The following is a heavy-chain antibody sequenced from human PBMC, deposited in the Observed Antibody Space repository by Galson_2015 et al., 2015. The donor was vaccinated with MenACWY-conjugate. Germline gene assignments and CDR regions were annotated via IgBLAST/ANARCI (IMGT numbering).Heavy chain of an antibody. CDR1: GFTFSNSW. D-gene: IGHD6-19*01. J-gene: IGHJ3*01. CDR2: IKQDGSGK. V-gene: IGHV3-7*01. CDR3: ARAKEQWLSKTFDL. Sequence: SLRLSCATSGFTFSNSWMGWVRQAPGKGLEWVANIKQDGSGKYYVDSVKGRFIISRDNAKNSLFLQMDSLRAEDTALYYCARAKEQWLSKTFDLWGQGTMVTVSP.